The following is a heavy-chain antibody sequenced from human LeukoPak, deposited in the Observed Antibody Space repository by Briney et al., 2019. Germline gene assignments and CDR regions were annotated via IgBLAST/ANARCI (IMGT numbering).Heavy chain of an antibody. D-gene: IGHD4-17*01. V-gene: IGHV3-30*03. CDR1: GFTFSSYG. CDR2: ISYDGSNK. Sequence: GGSLRLSCAASGFTFSSYGMHRVRQAPGKGLEWVAVISYDGSNKYYADSVKGRFTISRDNSKNTLYLQMNSLRAEDTAVYYCATHGDNGTFDYWGQGTLVTVSS. CDR3: ATHGDNGTFDY. J-gene: IGHJ4*02.